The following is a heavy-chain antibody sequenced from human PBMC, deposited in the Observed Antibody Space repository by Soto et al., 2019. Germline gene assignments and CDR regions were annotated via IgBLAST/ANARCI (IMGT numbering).Heavy chain of an antibody. D-gene: IGHD3-22*01. V-gene: IGHV1-2*02. CDR3: ARPYYDSGASDFWDF. J-gene: IGHJ4*02. CDR1: GYTFTGYY. Sequence: QVQLVQSGAEVKKPGASVKVSCKASGYTFTGYYIHWVRQAPGQGLEWMAWINPNSGDTMYAQKFQGRVTMTMDTSIRTAYMELSGLRSDDTAVYYCARPYYDSGASDFWDFWGQGTLVTVSS. CDR2: INPNSGDT.